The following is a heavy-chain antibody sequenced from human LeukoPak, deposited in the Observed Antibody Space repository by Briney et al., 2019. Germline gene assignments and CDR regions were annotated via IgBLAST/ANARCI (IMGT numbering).Heavy chain of an antibody. CDR1: GGSISSYY. V-gene: IGHV4-4*07. CDR2: IYTSGST. J-gene: IGHJ6*02. CDR3: ARSMVRGGIMYYYGVDV. Sequence: PSETLSLTCTVSGGSISSYYWSWIRQPAGKGLEWIGRIYTSGSTNYNPSLKSRVTMSVDTSKNQFSLKLSSVTAADTAVYYCARSMVRGGIMYYYGVDVWGQGTTVTVSS. D-gene: IGHD3-10*01.